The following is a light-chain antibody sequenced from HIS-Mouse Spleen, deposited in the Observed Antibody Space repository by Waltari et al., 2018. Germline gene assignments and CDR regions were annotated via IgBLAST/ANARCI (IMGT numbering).Light chain of an antibody. CDR1: SSDVGGYNY. V-gene: IGLV2-14*03. CDR3: SSYTSSSFNVV. CDR2: DVS. Sequence: QSALTQPASVSGSPGQSITISCTGTSSDVGGYNYVSWYQQHTGKAPKLMIYDVSNRPSGCSNRFSGSKSGNTASLTISGLQAEDEADYYCSSYTSSSFNVVFGGGTKLTVL. J-gene: IGLJ2*01.